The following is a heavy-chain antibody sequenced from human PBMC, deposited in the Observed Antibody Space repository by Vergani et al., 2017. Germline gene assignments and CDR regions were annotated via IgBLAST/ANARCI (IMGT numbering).Heavy chain of an antibody. D-gene: IGHD3-22*01. CDR2: IYYSGST. CDR3: ARVGSSGYYPNWFDP. J-gene: IGHJ5*02. V-gene: IGHV4-30-4*01. CDR1: GGSISSGDYY. Sequence: QVQLQESGPGLVKPSQTLSLTCTVSGGSISSGDYYWSWIRQPPGKGLEWIGYIYYSGSTYYNPSLKSRVTISVDTSKNQFSLKLSSVTAADTAVYYCARVGSSGYYPNWFDPWGQGTLVTVSS.